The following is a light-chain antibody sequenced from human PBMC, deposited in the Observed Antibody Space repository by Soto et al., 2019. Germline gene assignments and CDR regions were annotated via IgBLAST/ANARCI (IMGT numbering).Light chain of an antibody. CDR3: CSYAGGTTWV. V-gene: IGLV2-23*01. CDR2: EGT. Sequence: QSVLTQPASVSGSPGQSITISCTGTSGDIGSYTYVSWYQQYPGKAPKLMIFEGTKRPSGVSDRFSASKSGYTASLTISGLRAEDEANYYCCSYAGGTTWVFGGGTKLTVL. J-gene: IGLJ3*02. CDR1: SGDIGSYTY.